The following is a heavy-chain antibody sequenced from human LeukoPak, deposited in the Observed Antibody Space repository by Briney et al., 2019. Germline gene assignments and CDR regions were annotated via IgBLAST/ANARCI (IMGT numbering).Heavy chain of an antibody. V-gene: IGHV4-4*07. CDR2: VDLGGRR. Sequence: SETLSLTCTVSGGSISSYYWSWIRQPAGKGLEWIGRVDLGGRRSFNQTIISRVTVSVDPSKNLFSLTLTSLTAAHTATYYCAREGAYCSGTDCFATTLDAWGPGALVTVSS. CDR1: GGSISSYY. D-gene: IGHD2-2*01. J-gene: IGHJ5*01. CDR3: AREGAYCSGTDCFATTLDA.